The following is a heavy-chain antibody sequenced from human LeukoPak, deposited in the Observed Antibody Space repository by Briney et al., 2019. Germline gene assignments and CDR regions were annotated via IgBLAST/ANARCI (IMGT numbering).Heavy chain of an antibody. CDR3: ARQIAESCGDDCYSHWFDP. J-gene: IGHJ5*02. D-gene: IGHD2-21*02. CDR1: GSSINPYY. V-gene: IGHV4-59*08. Sequence: SETLSLTCTVSGSSINPYYWSWVRQAPGKGLEWIGYIYFGGSTNYNPSLKSRVTISLDTSKKQVSLKVNAVTAADTAVYYCARQIAESCGDDCYSHWFDPWGQGTLVTVSS. CDR2: IYFGGST.